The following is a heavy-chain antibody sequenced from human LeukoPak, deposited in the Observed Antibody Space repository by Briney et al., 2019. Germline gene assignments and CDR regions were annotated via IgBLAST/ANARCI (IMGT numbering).Heavy chain of an antibody. Sequence: SETLSLTCTVSGGFTSSSSYYWGWIRQPPGKGLEWIGSIYYRGSTYYNPSLKSRVTTSVDTSKNQFSLKLSSVTAADTAVYYCARGPRNHYYCSGGSCQRYNWFDPWGQGTMVTVSS. V-gene: IGHV4-39*07. CDR3: ARGPRNHYYCSGGSCQRYNWFDP. CDR2: IYYRGST. CDR1: GGFTSSSSYY. J-gene: IGHJ5*02. D-gene: IGHD2-15*01.